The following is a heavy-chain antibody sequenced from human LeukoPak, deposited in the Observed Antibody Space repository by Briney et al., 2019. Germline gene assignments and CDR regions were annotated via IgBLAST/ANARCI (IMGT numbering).Heavy chain of an antibody. J-gene: IGHJ4*02. D-gene: IGHD3-22*01. CDR1: GFTVSSNY. V-gene: IGHV3-53*01. Sequence: PGGSLRLSWAASGFTVSSNYMNWVRQAPGKGLEWVSVTNSGGTTYYADSVKGRFTIFRDNSKNTLYVQMDRLRAEDTAVYYCARDRSSGYGIDYWGQGTLVTVSS. CDR2: TNSGGTT. CDR3: ARDRSSGYGIDY.